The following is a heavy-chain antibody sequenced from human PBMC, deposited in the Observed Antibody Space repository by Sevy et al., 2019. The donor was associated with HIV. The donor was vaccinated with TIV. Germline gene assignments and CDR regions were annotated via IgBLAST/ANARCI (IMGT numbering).Heavy chain of an antibody. CDR2: ISYDGSYK. CDR3: AKDSGYSSDCYSGY. V-gene: IGHV3-30*18. Sequence: GGSLRLSCAASGFTCSTYGMHWVRQAPGKGLEWVAVISYDGSYKNYADSVKGRFTISRDNSKNTLYLLMNSLRVKDTGVYYCAKDSGYSSDCYSGYWGQGTLVTVSS. D-gene: IGHD6-19*01. J-gene: IGHJ4*02. CDR1: GFTCSTYG.